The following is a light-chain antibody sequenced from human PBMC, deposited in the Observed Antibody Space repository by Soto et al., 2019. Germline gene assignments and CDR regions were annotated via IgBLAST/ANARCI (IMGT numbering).Light chain of an antibody. CDR3: MQSLQTPLT. J-gene: IGKJ4*01. CDR2: LGS. V-gene: IGKV2-28*01. CDR1: QNLLHSNGYNY. Sequence: DIAMTQSPLSLPVTPGEPASISCRSRQNLLHSNGYNYLDWYLQKPGPSPQLLILLGSNRASGVRDRFSGSGSGTDLTLKISRVEAEEVGVYYCMQSLQTPLTFGGGTKVESK.